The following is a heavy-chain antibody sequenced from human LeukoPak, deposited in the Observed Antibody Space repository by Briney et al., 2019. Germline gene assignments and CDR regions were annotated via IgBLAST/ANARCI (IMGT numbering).Heavy chain of an antibody. CDR2: ISSDGTTI. Sequence: GGSLRLSCAASGFTFSDYYMSWILQAPGKGLEWLSYISSDGTTIQYADSVKGRFTISRDNAKNSLYLQMNSLRAEDTAVYYCARDSDSGYDYWGQGTLVTVSS. D-gene: IGHD5-12*01. J-gene: IGHJ4*02. V-gene: IGHV3-11*04. CDR1: GFTFSDYY. CDR3: ARDSDSGYDY.